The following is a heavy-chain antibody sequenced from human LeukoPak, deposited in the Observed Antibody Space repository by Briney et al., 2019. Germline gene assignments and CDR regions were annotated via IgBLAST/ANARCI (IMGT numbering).Heavy chain of an antibody. J-gene: IGHJ4*02. CDR2: IYYSGST. D-gene: IGHD3-10*01. V-gene: IGHV4-34*01. Sequence: SETLSLTCAVYGGSFSGYYWSWIRQPPGKGLEWIGSIYYSGSTYYNPSLKSRVTISVDTSKNQFSLKLSSVTAADTAVYYCASQRRGYGSGSFIPNYWGQGTLVTVSS. CDR1: GGSFSGYY. CDR3: ASQRRGYGSGSFIPNY.